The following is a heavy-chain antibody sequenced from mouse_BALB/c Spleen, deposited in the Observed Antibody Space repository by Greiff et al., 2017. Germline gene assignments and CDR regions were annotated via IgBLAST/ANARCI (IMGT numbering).Heavy chain of an antibody. CDR3: ARWGITTGYYAMDY. CDR1: GDSITSGY. CDR2: ISYSGST. Sequence: EVKLVESGPSLVKPSQTLSLTCSVTGDSITSGYWNWIRKFPGNKLEYMGYISYSGSTYYNPSLKSRISITRDTSKNQYYLQLNSVTTEDTATYYCARWGITTGYYAMDYWGQGTSVTVSS. V-gene: IGHV3-8*02. J-gene: IGHJ4*01. D-gene: IGHD2-4*01.